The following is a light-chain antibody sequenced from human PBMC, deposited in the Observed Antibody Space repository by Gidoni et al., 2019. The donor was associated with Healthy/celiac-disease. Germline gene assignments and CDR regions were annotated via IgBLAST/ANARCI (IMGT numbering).Light chain of an antibody. CDR1: QSVRSN. V-gene: IGKV3-15*01. CDR2: GAS. Sequence: EIVMTQSPATLSVSPGQRDTLSCRASQSVRSNLAWYQQRPGQAPRLLIYGASPRATGIPARFSGSGSGTEFSLTISSLQSEDFAVYYCQQYNNWPPSYTFGQGTKLQIK. J-gene: IGKJ2*01. CDR3: QQYNNWPPSYT.